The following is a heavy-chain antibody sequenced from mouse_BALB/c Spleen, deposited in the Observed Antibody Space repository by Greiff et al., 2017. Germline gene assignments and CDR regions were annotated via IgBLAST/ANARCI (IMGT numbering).Heavy chain of an antibody. D-gene: IGHD2-1*01. Sequence: EVKLLESGPGLVKPSQSLSLTCTVTGYSITSDYAWNWIRQFPGNKLEWMGYISYSGSTSYNPSLKSRISITRDTSKNQFFLQLNSVTTEDTATYYCARWGGNYPLFDYWGQGTTLTVSS. CDR1: GYSITSDYA. CDR2: ISYSGST. CDR3: ARWGGNYPLFDY. V-gene: IGHV3-2*02. J-gene: IGHJ2*01.